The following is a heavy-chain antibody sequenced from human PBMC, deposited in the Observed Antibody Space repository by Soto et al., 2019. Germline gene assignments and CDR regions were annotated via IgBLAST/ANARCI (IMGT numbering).Heavy chain of an antibody. Sequence: QVQLQQWGAGLLKPSETLSLTCAVYGGSFSGYYWSWIRQPPGKGLEWIGEINHSGSTNYNPSLKSRVTISVDTSKNQFSLKLGSVTAADTAVYYCASYYGSGSYTDYWGQGTLVTVSS. D-gene: IGHD3-10*01. CDR3: ASYYGSGSYTDY. CDR2: INHSGST. V-gene: IGHV4-34*01. CDR1: GGSFSGYY. J-gene: IGHJ4*02.